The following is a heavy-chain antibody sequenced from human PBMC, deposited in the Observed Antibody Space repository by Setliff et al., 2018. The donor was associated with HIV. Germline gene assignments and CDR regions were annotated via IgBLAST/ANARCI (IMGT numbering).Heavy chain of an antibody. V-gene: IGHV1-46*01. CDR3: ARVRYCSGGSCYGGEYWFDP. J-gene: IGHJ5*02. CDR2: IRPSGGST. CDR1: GYTFTSYY. Sequence: ASVKVSCKASGYTFTSYYIHWVRQAPGQGLEWMGVIRPSGGSTSYAQSFQDRVTMTRDTSTSTVHMELSSLRSEDTAVYYCARVRYCSGGSCYGGEYWFDPWGQGTLVTVSS. D-gene: IGHD2-15*01.